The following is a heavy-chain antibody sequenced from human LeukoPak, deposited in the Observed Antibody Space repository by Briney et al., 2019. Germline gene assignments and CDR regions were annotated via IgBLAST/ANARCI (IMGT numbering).Heavy chain of an antibody. CDR1: GNYW. CDR2: INSDGSWT. Sequence: GGSLRLSCAASGNYWMHWVRQAPGKGLVWVSHINSDGSWTSYADSVKGRFTISRDNSKNTLYLQMNSLRAEDTAVYYCAKGEGGSYYENYFDYWGQGTLVTVSS. D-gene: IGHD1-26*01. CDR3: AKGEGGSYYENYFDY. J-gene: IGHJ4*02. V-gene: IGHV3-74*01.